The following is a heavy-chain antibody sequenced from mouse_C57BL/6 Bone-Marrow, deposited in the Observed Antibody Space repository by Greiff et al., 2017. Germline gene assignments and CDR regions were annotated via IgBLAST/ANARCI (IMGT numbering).Heavy chain of an antibody. D-gene: IGHD2-14*01. Sequence: EVTLVESGGGLVKPGGSLKLTCAASGFTFSDYGMHWVRQATEKGLEWVAYISSGSSTIYYADTGKGRFTISRDNDKNTLFLQMTSLRSEDTAMYYCARAGYRDAMDYWGQGTSVTVSS. CDR1: GFTFSDYG. CDR3: ARAGYRDAMDY. J-gene: IGHJ4*01. CDR2: ISSGSSTI. V-gene: IGHV5-17*01.